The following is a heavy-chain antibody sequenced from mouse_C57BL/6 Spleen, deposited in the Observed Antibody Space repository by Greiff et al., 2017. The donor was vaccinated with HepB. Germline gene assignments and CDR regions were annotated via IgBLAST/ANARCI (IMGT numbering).Heavy chain of an antibody. CDR3: ARKHGSSYFDY. D-gene: IGHD1-1*01. V-gene: IGHV1-64*01. CDR1: GYTFTSYW. CDR2: IHPNSGST. Sequence: QVQLQQPGAELVKPGASVKLSCKAFGYTFTSYWMHWVKQRPGPGLEWIGMIHPNSGSTNYNEKFKSKATLTVDKSSSTAYMQLSSLTSEDSAVYYCARKHGSSYFDYWGQGTTLTVSS. J-gene: IGHJ2*01.